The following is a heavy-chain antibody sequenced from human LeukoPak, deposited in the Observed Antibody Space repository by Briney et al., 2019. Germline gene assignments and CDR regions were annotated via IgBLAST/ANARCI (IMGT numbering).Heavy chain of an antibody. J-gene: IGHJ2*01. Sequence: PSETLSLTCTVSGGSISSYYWSWIRQPPGKGLEWIGYIYTSGSTNYDPSLKSRVTISVDTSKNQFSLKLSSVTAADTAVYHCARTGSEWFGELFRDWYFDLWGRGTLVTVSS. CDR1: GGSISSYY. CDR3: ARTGSEWFGELFRDWYFDL. CDR2: IYTSGST. D-gene: IGHD3-10*01. V-gene: IGHV4-4*09.